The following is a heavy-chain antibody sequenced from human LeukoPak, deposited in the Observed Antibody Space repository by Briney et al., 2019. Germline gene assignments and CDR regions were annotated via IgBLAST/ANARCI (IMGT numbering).Heavy chain of an antibody. D-gene: IGHD2-8*02. Sequence: PGGSLRLSXAASGFTFDDYGMSSVRHAPGKGLEWISGINWNGGSTGYADSVKGRFTISRDNAKNSLYLQMNSLRAEDMALYYCAKDEFVASDFTGAFDIWGQGTMVTVSS. CDR1: GFTFDDYG. CDR2: INWNGGST. V-gene: IGHV3-20*04. J-gene: IGHJ3*02. CDR3: AKDEFVASDFTGAFDI.